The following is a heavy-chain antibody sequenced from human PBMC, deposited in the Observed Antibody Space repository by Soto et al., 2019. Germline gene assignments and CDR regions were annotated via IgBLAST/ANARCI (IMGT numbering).Heavy chain of an antibody. CDR3: ARLAVYCSGTSCYGYYGMDV. CDR2: FHYSGRT. CDR1: GGSISTCPSS. V-gene: IGHV4-39*01. D-gene: IGHD2-2*01. Sequence: PSEPLSHSCSVSGGSISTCPSSWCCIRQPPGKGLEWIGTFHYSGRTYYSPSLESRVTISVDTSKNQFSLKVSSVTAADTAVFYCARLAVYCSGTSCYGYYGMDVWGQGTTVTVS. J-gene: IGHJ6*02.